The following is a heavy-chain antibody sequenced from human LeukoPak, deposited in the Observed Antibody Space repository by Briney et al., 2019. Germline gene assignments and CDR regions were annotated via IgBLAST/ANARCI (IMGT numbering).Heavy chain of an antibody. CDR3: TTDTWYSAGH. V-gene: IGHV3-7*03. J-gene: IGHJ4*02. CDR2: IKKDGSEK. Sequence: PGGSLRLSCVASGLTVGSYSMNWVRQAPGKGLEWVAIIKKDGSEKYYVDSMKGRFTISRDNAKSSLFLQMNSLRAEDTAIYYCTTDTWYSAGHWGQGTLVTVSS. CDR1: GLTVGSYS. D-gene: IGHD2-15*01.